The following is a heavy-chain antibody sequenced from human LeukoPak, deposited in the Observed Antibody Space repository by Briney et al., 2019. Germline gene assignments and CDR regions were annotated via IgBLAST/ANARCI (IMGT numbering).Heavy chain of an antibody. CDR3: ASPRGYSYGSYFDY. J-gene: IGHJ4*02. Sequence: PGGSLRLSCAASGFTFSSYEMNWVRQAPGKGLEWVSYISSSGSTTYYADSVKGRFTISRDNSKNTLYLQMNSLRAEDTAVYYCASPRGYSYGSYFDYWGQGTLVTVSS. CDR2: ISSSGSTT. D-gene: IGHD5-18*01. V-gene: IGHV3-48*03. CDR1: GFTFSSYE.